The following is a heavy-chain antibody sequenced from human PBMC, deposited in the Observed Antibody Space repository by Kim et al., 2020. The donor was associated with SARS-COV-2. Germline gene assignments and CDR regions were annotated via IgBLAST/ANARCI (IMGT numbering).Heavy chain of an antibody. CDR3: TTGYICGGDCYNDY. Sequence: GGSLRLSCAASGFTFSNAWMSWVRQAPGKGLEWVGRIKSKTDGGTTDYAAPVKGRFTISRDDSKNTLYLQMNSLKTEDTAVYYCTTGYICGGDCYNDYWGQGTLVTVSS. V-gene: IGHV3-15*01. CDR1: GFTFSNAW. J-gene: IGHJ4*02. D-gene: IGHD2-21*02. CDR2: IKSKTDGGTT.